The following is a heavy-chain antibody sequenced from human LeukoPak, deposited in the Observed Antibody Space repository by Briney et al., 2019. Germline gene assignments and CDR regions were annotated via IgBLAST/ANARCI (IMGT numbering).Heavy chain of an antibody. D-gene: IGHD1-26*01. Sequence: SQTLSLTCVISGDSVFSDSWNWIRQSPSRGLEWLGRTYYRSKWYNDYAESVRSRITIKPDTSRNQFSLQLNSVTPEDTAVYYCVREGSYWLNYYYYYMDVWGKGTTVTVSS. J-gene: IGHJ6*03. CDR2: TYYRSKWYN. CDR1: GDSVFSDS. V-gene: IGHV6-1*01. CDR3: VREGSYWLNYYYYYMDV.